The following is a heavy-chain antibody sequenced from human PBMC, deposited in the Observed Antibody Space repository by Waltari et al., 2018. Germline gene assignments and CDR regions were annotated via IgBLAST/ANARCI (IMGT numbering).Heavy chain of an antibody. V-gene: IGHV3-30*01. CDR3: AREVVGPNWFDP. J-gene: IGHJ5*02. Sequence: QVQLVESGGGVVQPGRSLRLSCAASGFPFSSYAMHWVRQAPGKGLEWVAVISYDGSNKYYADSVKGRFTISRDNSKNTLYLQMNSLRAEDTAVYYCAREVVGPNWFDPWGQGTLVTVSS. CDR1: GFPFSSYA. D-gene: IGHD1-26*01. CDR2: ISYDGSNK.